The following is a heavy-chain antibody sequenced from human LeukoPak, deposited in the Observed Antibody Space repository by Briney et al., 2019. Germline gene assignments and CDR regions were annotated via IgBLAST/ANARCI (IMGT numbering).Heavy chain of an antibody. D-gene: IGHD3-3*01. CDR3: ARAWRSVYYYYMDV. V-gene: IGHV1-69*05. J-gene: IGHJ6*03. CDR2: IIPIFGTA. CDR1: GGTFSSYA. Sequence: SVKVSCKASGGTFSSYAISWVRQAPGQGLEWLGGIIPIFGTANYAQKFQGRVTITTDESTSTAYMELSSLRSKDTAAYYCARAWRSVYYYYMDVWGKGTTVTISS.